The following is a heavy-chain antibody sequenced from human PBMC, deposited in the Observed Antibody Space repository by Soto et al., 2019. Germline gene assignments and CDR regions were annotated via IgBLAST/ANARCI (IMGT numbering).Heavy chain of an antibody. J-gene: IGHJ4*02. Sequence: GGSLRLSCAASGFTFSSYWMSWVRQAPGKGLEWVANIKQDGSEKYYVDSVKGRFTISRDNAKNSLYLQMNSLRAEDTAVYYCAREEGIAARPGSPFFDYWGQGTLVTVSS. CDR1: GFTFSSYW. D-gene: IGHD6-6*01. CDR3: AREEGIAARPGSPFFDY. CDR2: IKQDGSEK. V-gene: IGHV3-7*01.